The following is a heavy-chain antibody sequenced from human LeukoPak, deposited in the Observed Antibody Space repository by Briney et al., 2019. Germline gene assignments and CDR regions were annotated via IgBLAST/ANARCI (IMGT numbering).Heavy chain of an antibody. CDR1: ARSISSYY. D-gene: IGHD5-18*01. V-gene: IGHV4-59*01. Sequence: SETLSLTCTVSARSISSYYWSWIRQPPGKGLEWIGYIYYSGSTNYNPSLKSRVTISVDTSKNQFSLKLSSVTAADTAVYYCARASYGLGTFDYWGQGTLVTVSS. CDR3: ARASYGLGTFDY. J-gene: IGHJ4*02. CDR2: IYYSGST.